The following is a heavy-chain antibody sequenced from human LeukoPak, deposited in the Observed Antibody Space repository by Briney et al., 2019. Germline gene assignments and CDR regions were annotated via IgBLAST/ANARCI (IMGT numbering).Heavy chain of an antibody. Sequence: ASVKVSCKASGYTFTSYGISWVRQAPGQGLEWMGWISAYNGNTNYAQKLQGRVTMTTDTSTSTAYMELRSLRSDDTAVYYCARTAEYSSFVTHTDYWGQGTLVTVSS. J-gene: IGHJ4*02. CDR2: ISAYNGNT. D-gene: IGHD6-6*01. CDR1: GYTFTSYG. V-gene: IGHV1-18*01. CDR3: ARTAEYSSFVTHTDY.